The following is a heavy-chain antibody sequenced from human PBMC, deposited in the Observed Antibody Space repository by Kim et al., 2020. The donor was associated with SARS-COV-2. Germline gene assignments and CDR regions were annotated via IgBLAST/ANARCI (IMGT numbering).Heavy chain of an antibody. CDR3: ARDMRYYDSTGQTHWYFDL. CDR1: GFTFSTYA. V-gene: IGHV3-64*01. CDR2: TSGNGDST. Sequence: WGSLRLSCAASGFTFSTYAMHWVRQAPGKGLQYVSSTSGNGDSTYYANSVKGRFTIFRDNSKNTLYLQMGSLRAEDMAVYYCARDMRYYDSTGQTHWYFDLWGRGTLVTVSS. J-gene: IGHJ2*01. D-gene: IGHD3-22*01.